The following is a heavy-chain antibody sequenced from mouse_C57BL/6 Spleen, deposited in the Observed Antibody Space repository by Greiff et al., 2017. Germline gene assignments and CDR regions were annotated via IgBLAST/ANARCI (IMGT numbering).Heavy chain of an antibody. D-gene: IGHD2-1*01. CDR3: ARPYGNYGYFDV. V-gene: IGHV1-52*01. CDR1: GYTFTSYW. CDR2: IDPSDSET. Sequence: VQLQQSGAELVRPGSSVKLSCKASGYTFTSYWMHWVKQRPIQGLEWIGNIDPSDSETHYNQKFKDKATLTVDKSSSTAYMQLSSLTSEDSAVYYCARPYGNYGYFDVWGTGTTVTVSS. J-gene: IGHJ1*03.